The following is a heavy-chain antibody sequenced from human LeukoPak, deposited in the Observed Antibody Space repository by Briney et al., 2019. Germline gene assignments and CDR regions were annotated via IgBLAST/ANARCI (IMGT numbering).Heavy chain of an antibody. CDR1: GYTFTGYG. Sequence: ASVKVSCKASGYTFTGYGINWVRQAPGQRLEWMGWISAYNGNTNYAQNLQGRVTMTTDTSTSTDYMELGSLRSDDTAVYYCARGWDSSTLDRYNWIDPWGQGTLVTVSS. CDR2: ISAYNGNT. J-gene: IGHJ5*02. D-gene: IGHD3-22*01. CDR3: ARGWDSSTLDRYNWIDP. V-gene: IGHV1-18*01.